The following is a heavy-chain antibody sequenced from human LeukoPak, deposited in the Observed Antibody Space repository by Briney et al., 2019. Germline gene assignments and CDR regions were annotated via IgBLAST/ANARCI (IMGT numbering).Heavy chain of an antibody. CDR3: ARAEYYDSSGYHN. D-gene: IGHD3-22*01. CDR2: IYYSGST. CDR1: GGSISSHY. V-gene: IGHV4-59*11. J-gene: IGHJ4*02. Sequence: KTSETLSLTCTVSGGSISSHYWSWIRQPPGKGLEWIGYIYYSGSTNYNPSLKSRVTISVDTSKNQFSLKLSSVTAADTAVCYCARAEYYDSSGYHNWGQGTLVTVSS.